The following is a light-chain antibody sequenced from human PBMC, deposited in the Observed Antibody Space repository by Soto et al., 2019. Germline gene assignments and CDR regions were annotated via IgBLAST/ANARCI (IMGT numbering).Light chain of an antibody. J-gene: IGKJ2*01. Sequence: DIQMTQSPSTLSASVGDRVTIICRASQSISSWLAWYQQKPGKAPKPLIYDASSLESGVPSRFSGSGSGTEFTLTISSLQPDDFATYYCQQYNSYPYTFGQGTKLEIK. CDR3: QQYNSYPYT. CDR1: QSISSW. V-gene: IGKV1-5*02. CDR2: DAS.